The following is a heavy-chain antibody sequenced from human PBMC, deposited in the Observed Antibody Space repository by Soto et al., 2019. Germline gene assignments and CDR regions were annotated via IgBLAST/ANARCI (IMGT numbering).Heavy chain of an antibody. CDR2: ISSSGSTI. J-gene: IGHJ4*02. D-gene: IGHD3-10*01. CDR3: ARDRSYGSGSYYSSSFDY. Sequence: PGGSLXLSCAASGFXFSDYYMSWIRQAPGKGLEWVSYISSSGSTIYYADSVKGRFTISRDNAKNSLYLQMNSLRAEDTAVYYCARDRSYGSGSYYSSSFDYWGQGTLVTVSS. CDR1: GFXFSDYY. V-gene: IGHV3-11*01.